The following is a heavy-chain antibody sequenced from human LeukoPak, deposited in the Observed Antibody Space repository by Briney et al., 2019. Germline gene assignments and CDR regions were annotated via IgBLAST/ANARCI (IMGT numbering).Heavy chain of an antibody. CDR3: ARWHYDFWSGYPSYMDV. V-gene: IGHV3-7*01. CDR2: IKQDGSEK. CDR1: GFTFSSYW. Sequence: GGSLRLSCAASGFTFSSYWMSWVRQAPGKGLEWVANIKQDGSEKYYVDSVKGRFTISRDNAKNSLYLQMNSLRAEDTAVYYCARWHYDFWSGYPSYMDVWGQGTTVTVSS. D-gene: IGHD3-3*01. J-gene: IGHJ6*03.